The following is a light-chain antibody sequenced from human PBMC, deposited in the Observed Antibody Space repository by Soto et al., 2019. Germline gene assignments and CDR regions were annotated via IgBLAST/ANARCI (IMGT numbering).Light chain of an antibody. CDR1: QTIDSSY. V-gene: IGKV3-20*01. CDR2: AAS. Sequence: ELVLTQSPVTLSLSPGERATLSCRASQTIDSSYLAWLRQKPGQAPRLLIYAASSRPTGIPDRFSGSGSGTDFTLTISRLEPEDFAVYYCQQYGTSRHGTFGQGTRLEIK. CDR3: QQYGTSRHGT. J-gene: IGKJ5*01.